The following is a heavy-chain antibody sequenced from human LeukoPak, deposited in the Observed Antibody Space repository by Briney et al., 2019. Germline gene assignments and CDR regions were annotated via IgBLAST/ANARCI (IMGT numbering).Heavy chain of an antibody. V-gene: IGHV3-30*18. J-gene: IGHJ4*02. CDR2: ISYDETDK. D-gene: IGHD6-19*01. Sequence: PGRSLRLSCAASGFTFNSYGMHWVRQAPGKGLEWVAVISYDETDKYYADSVKGRFTVSRDNSKNTLYLQMNSLRAEDTAVYYCAKRYSSGRYYLDYWGQGTLVTVSS. CDR1: GFTFNSYG. CDR3: AKRYSSGRYYLDY.